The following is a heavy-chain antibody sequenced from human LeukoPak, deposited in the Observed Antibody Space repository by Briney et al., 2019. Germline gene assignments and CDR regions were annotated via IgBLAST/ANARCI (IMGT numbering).Heavy chain of an antibody. D-gene: IGHD3-10*01. V-gene: IGHV4-34*01. CDR1: GGSFGGYY. CDR3: ARAVTYYYGSGSYEEPFDP. Sequence: SETLSLTCAVYGGSFGGYYWSWIRQPPGKGLEWIGEINHSGSTNYNPSLKSRVTISVDTSKNQFSLKLSSVTAADTAVYYCARAVTYYYGSGSYEEPFDPWGQGTLVTVSS. J-gene: IGHJ5*02. CDR2: INHSGST.